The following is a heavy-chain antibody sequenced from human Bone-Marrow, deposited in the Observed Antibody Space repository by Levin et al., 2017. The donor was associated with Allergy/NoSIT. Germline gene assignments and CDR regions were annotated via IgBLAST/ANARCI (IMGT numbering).Heavy chain of an antibody. CDR3: AKVAIAAAGIAYSHAFDI. D-gene: IGHD6-13*01. Sequence: PGESLKISCAASGFTFSSYAMSWVRQAPGKGLEWVSAISGSGGSTYYADSVKGRFTISRDNSKNTLYLQMNSLRAEDTAVYYCAKVAIAAAGIAYSHAFDIWGQGTMVTVSS. V-gene: IGHV3-23*01. CDR1: GFTFSSYA. CDR2: ISGSGGST. J-gene: IGHJ3*02.